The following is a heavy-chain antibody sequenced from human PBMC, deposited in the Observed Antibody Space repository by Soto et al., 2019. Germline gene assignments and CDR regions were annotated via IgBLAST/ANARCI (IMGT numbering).Heavy chain of an antibody. Sequence: GASLPVSCKDSGYSFNKSARHWVRQAPGQRLEWMGWISGDSGNTKYSPKLQDRVTITRDTSASTAYMELSSLRSEDTALYYCARDGVAAGNINFDYWGQGPLVTVSS. CDR2: ISGDSGNT. D-gene: IGHD6-19*01. J-gene: IGHJ4*03. CDR3: ARDGVAAGNINFDY. CDR1: GYSFNKSA. V-gene: IGHV1-3*01.